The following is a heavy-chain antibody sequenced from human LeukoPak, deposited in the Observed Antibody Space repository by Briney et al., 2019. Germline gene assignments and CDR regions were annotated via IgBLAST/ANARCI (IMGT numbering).Heavy chain of an antibody. CDR3: ARFYYYDSSGYYLAEPGYFDL. J-gene: IGHJ2*01. CDR1: GGTFSSYA. Sequence: ASVKVPCKASGGTFSSYAISWVRQAPGQGLEWMGWISACNGNTNYAQKLQGRVTMTTDTSTSTAYMELRSLRSDDTAVYYCARFYYYDSSGYYLAEPGYFDLWGRGTLVTVSS. D-gene: IGHD3-22*01. CDR2: ISACNGNT. V-gene: IGHV1-18*01.